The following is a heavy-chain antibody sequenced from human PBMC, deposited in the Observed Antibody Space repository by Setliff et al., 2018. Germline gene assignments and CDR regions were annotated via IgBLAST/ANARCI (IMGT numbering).Heavy chain of an antibody. Sequence: ASVKVSCKASGYIFNTFGINWMRRAPGQGLEWIGWISPYNGDTKYAQNLQGRVTLTTDTSTSTAYVEVRSLRSDYTAVYYCARSPPNRGVGQGHHMDVWGKGTTVTVSS. J-gene: IGHJ6*03. V-gene: IGHV1-18*01. D-gene: IGHD1-26*01. CDR1: GYIFNTFG. CDR3: ARSPPNRGVGQGHHMDV. CDR2: ISPYNGDT.